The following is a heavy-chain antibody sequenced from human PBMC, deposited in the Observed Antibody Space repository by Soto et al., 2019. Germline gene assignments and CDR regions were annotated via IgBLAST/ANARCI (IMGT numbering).Heavy chain of an antibody. Sequence: EVQLLESGGGLVQPGGSLRLSCAASGFTFSSYAMSWVRQAPGKGLEWVSAISGSGGSTYYADSVKGRFTISRDNSKNTLYLQMNSLRAEDTAVYYCAKLGANYDILTGYFPRKRSYYFDYWGQGTLVTVSS. V-gene: IGHV3-23*01. J-gene: IGHJ4*02. CDR1: GFTFSSYA. CDR3: AKLGANYDILTGYFPRKRSYYFDY. D-gene: IGHD3-9*01. CDR2: ISGSGGST.